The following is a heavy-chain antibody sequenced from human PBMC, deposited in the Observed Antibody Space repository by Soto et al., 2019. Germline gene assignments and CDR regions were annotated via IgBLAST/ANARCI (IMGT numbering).Heavy chain of an antibody. Sequence: GASVKVSCKASGYTFTIYGISWVRQAPGQGLEWMGWISAYNGNTNYAQKLQGRVTMTTDTSTSTAYMELRSLRSDDTAVYYCARDWYPDYYDSSGYYLFLGYWGQGTLVTVSS. CDR3: ARDWYPDYYDSSGYYLFLGY. D-gene: IGHD3-22*01. J-gene: IGHJ4*02. CDR2: ISAYNGNT. V-gene: IGHV1-18*04. CDR1: GYTFTIYG.